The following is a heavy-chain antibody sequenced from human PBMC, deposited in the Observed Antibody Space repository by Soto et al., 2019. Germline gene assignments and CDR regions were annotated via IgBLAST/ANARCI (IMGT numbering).Heavy chain of an antibody. CDR3: ARWSYLDY. Sequence: HPGGSLRLSCAASGFTFSSYEMNWVRQAPGKGLEWVSYISSSGSTIYYADSVKGRFTISRDTSQSTLYLQMNRLRADDTAMYYCARWSYLDYWGQGTRVTVSS. V-gene: IGHV3-48*03. CDR1: GFTFSSYE. CDR2: ISSSGSTI. J-gene: IGHJ4*02. D-gene: IGHD3-3*01.